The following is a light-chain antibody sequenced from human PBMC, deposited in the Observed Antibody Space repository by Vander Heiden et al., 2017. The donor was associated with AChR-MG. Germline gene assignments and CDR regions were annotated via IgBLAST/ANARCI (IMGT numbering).Light chain of an antibody. CDR1: SSNIGSNT. CDR2: SNN. V-gene: IGLV1-44*01. CDR3: AAWDDSRNAVV. J-gene: IGLJ2*01. Sequence: QSVLPQPPSASGTPGQRVTISCSGSSSNIGSNTVNWYQQPPGTTPKLLIYSNNQRPSGVPDRFSGSKSGTSAALAISGLQSEEEADYYCAAWDDSRNAVVFGGGTKLTVL.